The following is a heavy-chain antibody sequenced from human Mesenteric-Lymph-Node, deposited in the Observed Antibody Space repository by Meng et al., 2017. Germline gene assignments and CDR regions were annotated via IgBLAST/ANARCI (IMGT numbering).Heavy chain of an antibody. Sequence: QGRRQQPGPDLGKPWGPLSRTSAASAGAISSRNWWSWGRHRPGKGLGWIGEFNQSGSTAYNPSLKSRITSSVDTSQGQFSLNLHSVTAAETAVYYCARGRVGSGTLRGLDYWGQGTLVTVSS. CDR2: FNQSGST. D-gene: IGHD3-10*01. CDR1: AGAISSRNW. CDR3: ARGRVGSGTLRGLDY. V-gene: IGHV4-4*02. J-gene: IGHJ4*02.